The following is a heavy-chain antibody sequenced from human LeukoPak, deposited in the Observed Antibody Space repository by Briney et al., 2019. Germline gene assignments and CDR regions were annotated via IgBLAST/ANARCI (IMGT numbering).Heavy chain of an antibody. CDR2: MNPNSGNT. J-gene: IGHJ4*02. CDR3: ARSSARYYYGSGSPNY. Sequence: ASVKVSCKASGYTFTSYDINWVRQATGQGLEWMGWMNPNSGNTGYAQKFQGRVTMTRNTSISTAYMELSSPRSEDTAVYYCARSSARYYYGSGSPNYWGQGTLVTVSS. D-gene: IGHD3-10*01. V-gene: IGHV1-8*01. CDR1: GYTFTSYD.